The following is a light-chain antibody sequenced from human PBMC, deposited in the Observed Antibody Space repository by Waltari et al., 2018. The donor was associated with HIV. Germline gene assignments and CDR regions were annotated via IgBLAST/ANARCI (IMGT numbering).Light chain of an antibody. J-gene: IGKJ2*03. CDR2: WAS. Sequence: DIVLTQSPDSMAVSLGERATVNCTSSQTVLYSSDYRDYLAWYQVRPGQPPQLLIDWASTRQSGVPDRFSGSGSGTHFTLTISGLQAEDVAIYYCQQYYTTPQSFGQGTRLEI. V-gene: IGKV4-1*01. CDR3: QQYYTTPQS. CDR1: QTVLYSSDYRDY.